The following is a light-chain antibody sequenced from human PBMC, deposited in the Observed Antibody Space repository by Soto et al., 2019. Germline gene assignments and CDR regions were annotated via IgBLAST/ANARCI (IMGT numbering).Light chain of an antibody. CDR2: AAS. CDR3: QKYNSAPPT. CDR1: HGISSY. V-gene: IGKV1-9*01. Sequence: IQLTQSPSSLSASVGDRVTITCRASHGISSYLAWYQQKPGKALKLLIYAASTLQSGVPSRFSGSGSGTDFTLTISSLQPEDVATYYCQKYNSAPPTFGGGTKVDIK. J-gene: IGKJ4*01.